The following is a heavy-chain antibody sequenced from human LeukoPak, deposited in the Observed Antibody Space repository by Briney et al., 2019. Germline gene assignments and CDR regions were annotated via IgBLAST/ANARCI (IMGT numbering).Heavy chain of an antibody. J-gene: IGHJ6*02. CDR2: LSDSGGDT. D-gene: IGHD3-10*01. CDR1: GFTFATYA. CDR3: AKVPYSDYGSGRPPFMDA. Sequence: PGGSLRLSCAASGFTFATYAMSWVRQAPGKGLEWFSTLSDSGGDTYYADSVKGRFTISRDNSKNTLYLQMNSLRAEDTAVYYCAKVPYSDYGSGRPPFMDAWGQGTTVAISS. V-gene: IGHV3-23*01.